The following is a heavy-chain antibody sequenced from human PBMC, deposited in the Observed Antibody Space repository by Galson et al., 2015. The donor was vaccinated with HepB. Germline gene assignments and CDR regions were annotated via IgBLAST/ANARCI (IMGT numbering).Heavy chain of an antibody. D-gene: IGHD2/OR15-2a*01. J-gene: IGHJ5*02. CDR2: ISYDGSFR. Sequence: SLRLSCASSGFSFSNYGIHWVRQAPGKGLEWMAVISYDGSFRYYADSVKGRFTVSRDSSRSMLYLQMNSLRVEDTAVYYGAKGGPGQINMMINRILGFDPWGQGTQVTVSS. CDR3: AKGGPGQINMMINRILGFDP. CDR1: GFSFSNYG. V-gene: IGHV3-30*18.